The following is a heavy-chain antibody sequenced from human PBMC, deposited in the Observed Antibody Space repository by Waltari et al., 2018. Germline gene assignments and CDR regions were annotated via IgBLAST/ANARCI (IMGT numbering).Heavy chain of an antibody. Sequence: QVHLVQSGAEVRKPGASVRVSCKTSGYTFSDHYIYWVRQAPGQGREWMGGMNPKRGATNPEQKDQGRVTRTTDTSTNTVYMELRRLTSDDTAVYYCARDLFPNFWSGYGFDFWGQGTKVTVSS. CDR3: ARDLFPNFWSGYGFDF. CDR2: MNPKRGAT. J-gene: IGHJ3*01. CDR1: GYTFSDHY. D-gene: IGHD3-3*01. V-gene: IGHV1-2*02.